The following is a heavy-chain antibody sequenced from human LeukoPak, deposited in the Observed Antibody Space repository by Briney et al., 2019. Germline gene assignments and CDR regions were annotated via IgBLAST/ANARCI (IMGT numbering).Heavy chain of an antibody. D-gene: IGHD3-22*01. V-gene: IGHV4-61*02. CDR1: GGSISSGSYY. CDR2: IYTSGST. CDR3: TRDLGFYYDSSGYYHHDAFDI. Sequence: SETLSLTCTVSGGSISSGSYYWSWIRQPAGKGLEWIGRIYTSGSTNYNPSLKSRVTISVDTSKNQFSLKLSSVTAADTAVYYCTRDLGFYYDSSGYYHHDAFDIWGQGTMVTVSS. J-gene: IGHJ3*02.